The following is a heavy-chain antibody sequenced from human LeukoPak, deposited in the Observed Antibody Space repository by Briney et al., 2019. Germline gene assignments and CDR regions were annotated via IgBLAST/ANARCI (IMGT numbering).Heavy chain of an antibody. CDR1: GFTFSNAW. Sequence: PGGSLRLSCAASGFTFSNAWMSWVRQAPGKGLEWVGRIKSKTDGGTTDYAAPVKGRFTISRDDSKNTLYLQMNSLKTEDTAVYYCTTATNYYDSSGYSFYWGQGTLVTVSS. CDR3: TTATNYYDSSGYSFY. D-gene: IGHD3-22*01. J-gene: IGHJ4*02. V-gene: IGHV3-15*01. CDR2: IKSKTDGGTT.